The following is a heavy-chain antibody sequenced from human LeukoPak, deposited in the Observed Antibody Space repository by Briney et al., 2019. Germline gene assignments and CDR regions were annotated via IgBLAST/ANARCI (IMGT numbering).Heavy chain of an antibody. CDR2: INTNTGNP. CDR3: ARMLLWFGELMGGDRFDP. D-gene: IGHD3-10*01. V-gene: IGHV7-4-1*02. CDR1: GYTFTSYA. J-gene: IGHJ5*02. Sequence: GASVKVSCKASGYTFTSYAMNWVRQAPGQGLEWMGWINTNTGNPTYAQGFTGRFVFSLDTSVSTAYLQISSLKAEDTAVYYCARMLLWFGELMGGDRFDPWGQGTLVTVSS.